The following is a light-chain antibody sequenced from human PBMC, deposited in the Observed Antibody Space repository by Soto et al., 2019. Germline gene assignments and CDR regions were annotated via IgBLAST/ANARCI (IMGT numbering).Light chain of an antibody. CDR1: QSVSSSY. V-gene: IGKV3-20*01. J-gene: IGKJ4*02. CDR3: QQYGRALT. Sequence: EIVLTQSPGTLSLSPGERATLSCRASQSVSSSYLAWYQQKPGQAPRLLIYGASSRATGIPDRFRGRGSGAEFTVTISRLEAEDVAVYYCQQYGRALTFGGGTKVEIK. CDR2: GAS.